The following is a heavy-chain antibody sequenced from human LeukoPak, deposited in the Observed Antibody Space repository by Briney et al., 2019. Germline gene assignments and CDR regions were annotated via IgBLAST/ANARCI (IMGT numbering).Heavy chain of an antibody. Sequence: SETLSLPCTVCGGSLSSYYWSCIRQSPGKGLEWLGYIRNSGRTNYNPSLKSRVTMSVDTSKNQFSLKLSSVTAADTAVYYCARWAAAGERRENWFDPWGQGTLVTVSS. D-gene: IGHD6-13*01. CDR3: ARWAAAGERRENWFDP. V-gene: IGHV4-59*01. CDR2: IRNSGRT. CDR1: GGSLSSYY. J-gene: IGHJ5*02.